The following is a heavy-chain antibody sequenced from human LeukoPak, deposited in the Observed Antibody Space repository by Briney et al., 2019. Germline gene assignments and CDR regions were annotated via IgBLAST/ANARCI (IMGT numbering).Heavy chain of an antibody. CDR3: ARPKMRYSSGWYSGNWFDP. CDR1: GYTFTGYY. V-gene: IGHV1-2*02. D-gene: IGHD6-19*01. Sequence: ASVKVSCKASGYTFTGYYMHWVRQAPGQGLEWMGWINPNSGGTNYAQKFQGRVTMTRDTSISTAYMELSRLRSDDTAVYYCARPKMRYSSGWYSGNWFDPWGQGTLVTVSS. J-gene: IGHJ5*02. CDR2: INPNSGGT.